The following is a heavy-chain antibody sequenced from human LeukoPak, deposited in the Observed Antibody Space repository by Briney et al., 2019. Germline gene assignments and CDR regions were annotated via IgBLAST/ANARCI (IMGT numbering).Heavy chain of an antibody. CDR3: ARVQEDHYGMDV. V-gene: IGHV3-9*01. CDR1: GFTFDDYA. Sequence: GRSLRLSCAASGFTFDDYAMHWVRQAPGKGLEWVSGISWNSGSIGYADSVKGRFTISKDNAKNSLYLQMNSLRAEDTAVYYCARVQEDHYGMDVWGQGTTVTVSS. J-gene: IGHJ6*02. CDR2: ISWNSGSI.